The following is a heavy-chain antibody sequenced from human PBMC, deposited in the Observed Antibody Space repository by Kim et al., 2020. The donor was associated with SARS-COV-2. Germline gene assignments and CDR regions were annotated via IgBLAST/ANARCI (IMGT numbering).Heavy chain of an antibody. D-gene: IGHD5-12*01. V-gene: IGHV1-69*05. Sequence: SVKVSCKASGGTFSSYAISWVRQAPGQGLEWMGGIIPIFGTANYAQKFQGRVTITTDESTSTAYMELSSLRSEDTAVYYCARALQQDREEPGLRFLYYYYYGMDVWGQGTTVTVSS. CDR3: ARALQQDREEPGLRFLYYYYYGMDV. CDR1: GGTFSSYA. J-gene: IGHJ6*02. CDR2: IIPIFGTA.